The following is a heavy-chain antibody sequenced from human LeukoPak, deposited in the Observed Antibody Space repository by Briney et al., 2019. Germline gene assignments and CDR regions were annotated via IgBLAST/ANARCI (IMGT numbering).Heavy chain of an antibody. CDR2: INPSGGST. CDR3: ARDPGYDFWSGWYFDY. CDR1: VYTFTSYY. J-gene: IGHJ4*02. D-gene: IGHD3-3*01. V-gene: IGHV1-46*01. Sequence: ASVTVSCKASVYTFTSYYMHWVRQAPGQGLVWMGIINPSGGSTSYAQKFQGRVTMTRDTSTSTVYMELSSLRSEDTAVYYCARDPGYDFWSGWYFDYWGQGTLVTVSS.